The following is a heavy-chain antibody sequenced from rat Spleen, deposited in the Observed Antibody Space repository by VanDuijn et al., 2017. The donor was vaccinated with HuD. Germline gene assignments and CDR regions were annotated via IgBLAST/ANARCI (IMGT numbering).Heavy chain of an antibody. CDR3: ARDAGILRY. J-gene: IGHJ2*01. V-gene: IGHV2-43*01. CDR2: IWTGGST. D-gene: IGHD1-6*01. Sequence: QVQLKESGPGLVQPSQTLSLTCTVSGFSLTRYHVTWVRQPPGKGLEWMGVIWTGGSTTYNSLLKSRLSISRDISKSQVFLRMNSLQTEDTDPYYCARDAGILRYWGQGVMVTVSS. CDR1: GFSLTRYH.